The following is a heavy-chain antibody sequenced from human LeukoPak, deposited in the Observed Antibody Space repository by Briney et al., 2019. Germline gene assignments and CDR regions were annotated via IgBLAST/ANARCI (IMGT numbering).Heavy chain of an antibody. J-gene: IGHJ4*02. Sequence: PSETLSLTCTVSGGSISSHYWSSIRQPPGKGLEWIGYIYYSGSTNYNPSLKSRVTISVDTSKNQFSLKLSSVTAADTAVYYCARARSIAAAGTVVDYWGQGTLVTVSS. CDR2: IYYSGST. CDR1: GGSISSHY. D-gene: IGHD6-13*01. CDR3: ARARSIAAAGTVVDY. V-gene: IGHV4-59*11.